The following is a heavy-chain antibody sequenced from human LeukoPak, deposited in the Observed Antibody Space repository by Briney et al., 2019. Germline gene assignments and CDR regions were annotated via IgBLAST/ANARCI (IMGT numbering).Heavy chain of an antibody. V-gene: IGHV1-2*02. CDR3: ANSINGTTGAFDI. Sequence: GASVKVSCKAFGYTFTGFYMHSVRQAPGQRLEWMGWINPNSGGTNYAQKLQGRVTMTSDTSISTAYMELSRLRSDDTAVYYCANSINGTTGAFDIWGQETMVTVSS. CDR1: GYTFTGFY. CDR2: INPNSGGT. J-gene: IGHJ3*02. D-gene: IGHD1-7*01.